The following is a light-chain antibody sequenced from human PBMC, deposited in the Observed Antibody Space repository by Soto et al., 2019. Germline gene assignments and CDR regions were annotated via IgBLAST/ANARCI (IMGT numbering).Light chain of an antibody. V-gene: IGKV3-20*01. J-gene: IGKJ2*01. CDR3: QQYGGSTLVT. CDR2: GAS. Sequence: EIVLTQSPGTLSLSPGERATLSCRASQSVSSVSLAWYQQKPGQAPRLLVYGASTRATGIPVRFSGSGSGTDFTFTISSLELEDFEVYYCQQYGGSTLVTFGQGTKLEIK. CDR1: QSVSSVS.